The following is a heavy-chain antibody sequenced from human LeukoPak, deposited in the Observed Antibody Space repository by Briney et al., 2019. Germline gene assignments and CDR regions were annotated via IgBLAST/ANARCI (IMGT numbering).Heavy chain of an antibody. Sequence: SQTLSLTCAISGDSVTSNSATWNWIRQSPSRGLEWLGRTYYASKWYNDYAVSVKSRIAINPDTSKNQFSLQLNSVTPEDTAVYYCARKIEGADYMDVWGKGTTVTVSS. CDR3: ARKIEGADYMDV. D-gene: IGHD3-16*01. J-gene: IGHJ6*03. CDR2: TYYASKWYN. CDR1: GDSVTSNSAT. V-gene: IGHV6-1*01.